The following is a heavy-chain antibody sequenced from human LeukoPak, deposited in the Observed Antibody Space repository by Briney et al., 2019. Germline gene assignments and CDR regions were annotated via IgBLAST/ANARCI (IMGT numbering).Heavy chain of an antibody. CDR2: IKYDGSQK. J-gene: IGHJ3*02. CDR1: GFPFSGHW. D-gene: IGHD5-24*01. V-gene: IGHV3-7*03. Sequence: GGSLRLSCTVSGFPFSGHWMNWVRQAPGRGLEWVDNIKYDGSQKGYVASVEGRFTISRDNAKQSVYLQMNSLRAEDTAVYYCAMGDHGYSLPDIWGQGTMVTVSS. CDR3: AMGDHGYSLPDI.